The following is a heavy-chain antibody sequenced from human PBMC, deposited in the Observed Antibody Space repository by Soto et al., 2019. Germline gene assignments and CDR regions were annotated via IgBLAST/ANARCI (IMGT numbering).Heavy chain of an antibody. V-gene: IGHV1-58*01. CDR2: IVVGSGNT. Sequence: QMQLVQSGPEVKKPGTSVKVSCKASGFTFTSSAVQWVRQARGQRLEWIGWIVVGSGNTNYAQKFQERVTITRDMSTSTAYMEMSSLRSEDTAVYYCAAGGVLLWFGDEFDPWGQGTLVTVSS. CDR1: GFTFTSSA. J-gene: IGHJ5*02. CDR3: AAGGVLLWFGDEFDP. D-gene: IGHD3-10*01.